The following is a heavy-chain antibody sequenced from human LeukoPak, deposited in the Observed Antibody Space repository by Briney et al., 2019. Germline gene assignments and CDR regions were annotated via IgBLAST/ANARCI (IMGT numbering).Heavy chain of an antibody. J-gene: IGHJ4*02. CDR1: GFIFSSYA. Sequence: GGSLRLSCAASGFIFSSYAMSWVRQAPGRGLEWVSTISGSGGSTYYADSVKGRFTFSRDNSKNTLYLQMNSLRAEDTAVYYCAKDHQNQLVPLDYWGQGTLVTVSS. D-gene: IGHD6-6*01. CDR2: ISGSGGST. CDR3: AKDHQNQLVPLDY. V-gene: IGHV3-23*01.